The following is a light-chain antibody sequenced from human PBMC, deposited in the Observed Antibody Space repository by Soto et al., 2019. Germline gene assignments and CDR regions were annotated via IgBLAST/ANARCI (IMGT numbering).Light chain of an antibody. Sequence: DIQMTQSPSSLSASVGDRVTITCRASQSISSYLNWYQQKPGKAPKLLIYAASSWQSGVPSRFTGTGSVTDLTLTISSLQREDFAKYYCQQSYSTPLAFGGGTNVATK. CDR1: QSISSY. CDR2: AAS. CDR3: QQSYSTPLA. V-gene: IGKV1-39*01. J-gene: IGKJ4*01.